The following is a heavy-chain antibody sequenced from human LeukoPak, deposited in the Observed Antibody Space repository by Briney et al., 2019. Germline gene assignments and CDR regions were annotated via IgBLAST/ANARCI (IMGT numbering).Heavy chain of an antibody. D-gene: IGHD2/OR15-2a*01. J-gene: IGHJ4*02. CDR2: IYYSGST. Sequence: SETPATIRTVSGGSIRSSRYSRGSIRQPPGKGLEGTVSIYYSGSTYYKPSFKSRVTISVDTSKNQFSLTLSSVTAADTAVYSCASCNAKTSLTNFDYWGQGTLVTVSS. CDR1: GGSIRSSRYS. V-gene: IGHV4-39*01. CDR3: ASCNAKTSLTNFDY.